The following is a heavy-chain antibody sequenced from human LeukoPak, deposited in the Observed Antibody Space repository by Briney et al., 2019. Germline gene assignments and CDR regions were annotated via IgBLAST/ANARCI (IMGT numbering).Heavy chain of an antibody. CDR2: INQDGSEQ. Sequence: PGGSLRLSCAASGFTFSDYWMTWVRQAPGKGLEWVANINQDGSEQYYVDSVKGRFTISRDNAKNSLYVQMNSLRAEDTAVYYCARDSRDFDYWGQGTLVTASS. V-gene: IGHV3-7*01. J-gene: IGHJ4*02. CDR3: ARDSRDFDY. CDR1: GFTFSDYW.